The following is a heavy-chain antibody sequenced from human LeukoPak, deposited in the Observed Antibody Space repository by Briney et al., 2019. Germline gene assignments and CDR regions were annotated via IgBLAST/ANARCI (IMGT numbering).Heavy chain of an antibody. V-gene: IGHV1-2*02. CDR3: ARAPYDFWSGYYPDY. CDR1: GYTFTSYD. Sequence: ASVKVSCKASGYTFTSYDINWVRQAPGQGLEWMGWINPNSGGTNYAQKFQGRVTMTRDTSISTAYMELSRLRSDDTAVYYCARAPYDFWSGYYPDYWGQGTLVTVSS. J-gene: IGHJ4*02. CDR2: INPNSGGT. D-gene: IGHD3-3*01.